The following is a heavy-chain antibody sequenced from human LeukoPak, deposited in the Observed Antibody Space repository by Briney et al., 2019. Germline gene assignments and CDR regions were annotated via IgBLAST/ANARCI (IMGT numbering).Heavy chain of an antibody. V-gene: IGHV3-66*01. CDR1: GFTVGNNY. Sequence: GGSLRLSCAASGFTVGNNYMNWVRQAQGPGLEWVSLIFSHGETSYADSVKGRFTISRDNSKNTLYLQMNGLRVEDTAVYYCARDPPAVSINTYAWGQGTLVTVSS. J-gene: IGHJ4*02. CDR3: ARDPPAVSINTYA. D-gene: IGHD2-8*01. CDR2: IFSHGET.